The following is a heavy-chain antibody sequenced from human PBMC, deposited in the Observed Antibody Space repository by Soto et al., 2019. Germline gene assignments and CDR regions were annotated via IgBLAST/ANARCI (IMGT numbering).Heavy chain of an antibody. Sequence: EVQLVESGGGLVQPGGSLRLSCAASGFTFSSYSMNWVRQAPGKGLEWVSSISSSSSYIYYADSVKGRFTISRDNAKNSLYLQMNSLRAEDTAVYYCARDRYYYDSSGFIHYYGMDVWGQGTTVTVSS. CDR1: GFTFSSYS. CDR2: ISSSSSYI. J-gene: IGHJ6*02. V-gene: IGHV3-21*01. CDR3: ARDRYYYDSSGFIHYYGMDV. D-gene: IGHD3-22*01.